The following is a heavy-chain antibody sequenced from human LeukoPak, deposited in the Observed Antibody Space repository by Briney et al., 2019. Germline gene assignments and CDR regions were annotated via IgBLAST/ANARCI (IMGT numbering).Heavy chain of an antibody. J-gene: IGHJ6*02. CDR2: IYSGGST. CDR3: ARDDGYYYYGMDV. CDR1: GFTVSSNY. Sequence: PGGSLRLSCAASGFTVSSNYMSWVRQAPGKGLEGVSVIYSGGSTYYSDSVKGRFTISRDNSKNTLYLQMNSLRAEDTAVYYCARDDGYYYYGMDVWGQGTTVTVSS. D-gene: IGHD2-8*01. V-gene: IGHV3-66*01.